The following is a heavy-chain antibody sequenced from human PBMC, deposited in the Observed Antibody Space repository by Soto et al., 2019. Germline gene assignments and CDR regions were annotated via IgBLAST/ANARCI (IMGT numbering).Heavy chain of an antibody. V-gene: IGHV4-30-4*01. Sequence: QVQLQESGPGLVKPSQTLSLTCTVSGGSTSSDNYWRWIRQPPGKGLEWIGHIYYSGNTDYNPSLKSRLAISIDTSKNQYSLKLSSVTAPDTAVYFCAREGGESSDGLYSIDSWGQGSLVTVSS. CDR3: AREGGESSDGLYSIDS. CDR1: GGSTSSDNY. CDR2: IYYSGNT. J-gene: IGHJ4*02. D-gene: IGHD2-15*01.